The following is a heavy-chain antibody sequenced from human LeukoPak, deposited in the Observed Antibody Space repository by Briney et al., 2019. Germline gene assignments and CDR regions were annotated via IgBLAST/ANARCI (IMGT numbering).Heavy chain of an antibody. V-gene: IGHV4-31*03. J-gene: IGHJ4*02. Sequence: PSETLSLNCTVSGASFNSDDQYWNSIRQSPGKGLEWIGSIHPSGMLYNNPSLERRVTMSRDTSKNQFSLNLNSVTAEDTAVYFCSRGLDSRKLGYWGQGILVTVSS. CDR1: GASFNSDDQY. CDR2: IHPSGML. D-gene: IGHD3-22*01. CDR3: SRGLDSRKLGY.